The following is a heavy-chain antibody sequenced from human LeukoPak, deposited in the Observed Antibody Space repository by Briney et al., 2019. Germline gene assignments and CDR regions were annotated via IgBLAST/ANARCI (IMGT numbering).Heavy chain of an antibody. J-gene: IGHJ4*02. CDR2: IYYSGST. Sequence: SETLSLTCSGSNYSISNSLYWGWIRQPPGKGLEWIGSIYYSGSTYYNPSLKSRVTISVDTSKNQFSLKLSSVTAADTAVYYCARPHPAYSSDYWGQGTLVTVSS. CDR1: NYSISNSLY. V-gene: IGHV4-39*01. D-gene: IGHD6-13*01. CDR3: ARPHPAYSSDY.